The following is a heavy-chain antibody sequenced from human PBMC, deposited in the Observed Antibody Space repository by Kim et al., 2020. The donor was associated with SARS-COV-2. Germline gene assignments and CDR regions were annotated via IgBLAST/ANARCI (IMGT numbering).Heavy chain of an antibody. J-gene: IGHJ3*01. CDR3: ARVTYYDILTDAEYAF. CDR1: GDSISNKDYY. D-gene: IGHD3-9*01. CDR2: IHYSGII. V-gene: IGHV4-30-4*01. Sequence: SETLSLTCTVSGDSISNKDYYWSWIRKPPGKGLEWIGHIHYSGIIYDNPSLKSRLTISLDTSKNQFSLKLSSVTAADTAVYYCARVTYYDILTDAEYAF.